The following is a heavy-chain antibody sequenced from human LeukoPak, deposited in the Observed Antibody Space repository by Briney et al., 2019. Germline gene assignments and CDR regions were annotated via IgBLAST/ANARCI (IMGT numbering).Heavy chain of an antibody. Sequence: ASETLSLTCAVYGGSFSDYYWTWIRQPPGKGLEWIGEINHSGSTNYNPSLKSRVTISVDTSKNQFSLKMTSVTAADTAVYYCARPKYSSSWYFDYWGQGTLVTVSS. V-gene: IGHV4-34*01. CDR3: ARPKYSSSWYFDY. CDR2: INHSGST. D-gene: IGHD6-13*01. J-gene: IGHJ4*02. CDR1: GGSFSDYY.